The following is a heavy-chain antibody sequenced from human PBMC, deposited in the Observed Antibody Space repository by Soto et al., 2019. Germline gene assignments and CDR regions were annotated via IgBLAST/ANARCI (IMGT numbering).Heavy chain of an antibody. V-gene: IGHV4-34*01. CDR2: INHSGST. Sequence: SETLTLTCAVYGGSFSGYYWSWIRQPPGKGLEWIGEINHSGSTNYNPSLKSRVTISVDTSKNQFSLKLSSVTAADTAVYYCARDLYYYYMDVWGKGTTVTVSS. J-gene: IGHJ6*03. CDR3: ARDLYYYYMDV. CDR1: GGSFSGYY.